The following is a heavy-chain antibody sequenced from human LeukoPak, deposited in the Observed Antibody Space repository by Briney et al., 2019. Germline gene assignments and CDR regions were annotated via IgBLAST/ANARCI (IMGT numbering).Heavy chain of an antibody. D-gene: IGHD3-10*01. CDR1: GGSINSGDYY. Sequence: SETLSLTCTVSGGSINSGDYYWSWIRQPAGKGLEWIGRIYTSASTSYNPSLKSRVTISVDTSKSQFSLKLSSVTAADTAVYYCARGIKHLAHYDYWGQGTLVTVSS. CDR3: ARGIKHLAHYDY. CDR2: IYTSAST. J-gene: IGHJ4*02. V-gene: IGHV4-61*02.